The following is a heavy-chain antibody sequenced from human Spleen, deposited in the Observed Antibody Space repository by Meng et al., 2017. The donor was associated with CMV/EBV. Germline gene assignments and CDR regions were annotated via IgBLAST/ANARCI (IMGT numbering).Heavy chain of an antibody. CDR2: IHYSGST. CDR3: ATHFDTTGYRSFDI. Sequence: SETLSLTCNVSGGSISSYYWSWIRQPPGKGLEWIGYIHYSGSTNNNPTLRVRVTISVDTSKNQFSLRLNSVTASDTSVYYCATHFDTTGYRSFDIWGQGTMVTVSS. D-gene: IGHD3-16*02. J-gene: IGHJ3*02. V-gene: IGHV4-59*01. CDR1: GGSISSYY.